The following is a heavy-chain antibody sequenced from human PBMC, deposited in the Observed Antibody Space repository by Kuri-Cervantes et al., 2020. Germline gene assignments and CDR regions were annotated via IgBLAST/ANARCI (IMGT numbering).Heavy chain of an antibody. CDR2: MNPNSGNT. V-gene: IGHV1-8*01. Sequence: ASVKVSCKASGYTFTSYDINWVRQATGQGLEWMGWMNPNSGNTGYAQKLQGRVTMTTDTSTSTAYMELRSLRSDDTAVYYCARGAYYYDSSGYYIYYFDYWGQGTLVTVSS. CDR1: GYTFTSYD. D-gene: IGHD3-22*01. CDR3: ARGAYYYDSSGYYIYYFDY. J-gene: IGHJ4*02.